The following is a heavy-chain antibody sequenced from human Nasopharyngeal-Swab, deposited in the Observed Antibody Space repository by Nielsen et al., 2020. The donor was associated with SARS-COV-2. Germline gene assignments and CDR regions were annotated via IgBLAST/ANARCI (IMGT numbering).Heavy chain of an antibody. D-gene: IGHD5-24*01. Sequence: GVLKISCAASGFTLSSYSMTWVRQAPGKGLEWVSYITTSSSTIYYADSVKGRFTISRDNAKNFLYLQMNSLRDEDTAVYYCARGVEMSTILGYWGQGTLVTVSS. V-gene: IGHV3-48*02. CDR1: GFTLSSYS. CDR3: ARGVEMSTILGY. CDR2: ITTSSSTI. J-gene: IGHJ4*02.